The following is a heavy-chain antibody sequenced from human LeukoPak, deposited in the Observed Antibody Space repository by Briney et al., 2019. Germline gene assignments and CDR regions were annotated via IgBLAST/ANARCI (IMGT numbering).Heavy chain of an antibody. CDR1: GFTVSTNY. CDR3: TTSPDSGANVFDI. Sequence: GGSLRLSCAASGFTVSTNYMSWVRQAPGKGLEWVGRMRNKANRYTTENAASVRGRFTISRDDSKMLVFLQMNSLKIEDTAVYYCTTSPDSGANVFDIWGQGTRVTVSS. CDR2: MRNKANRYTT. V-gene: IGHV3-72*01. J-gene: IGHJ3*02. D-gene: IGHD1-26*01.